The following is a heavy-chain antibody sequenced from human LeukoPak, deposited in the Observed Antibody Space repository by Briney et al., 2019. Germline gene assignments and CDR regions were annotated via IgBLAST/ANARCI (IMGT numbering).Heavy chain of an antibody. J-gene: IGHJ4*02. CDR1: GGSFSGYY. V-gene: IGHV4-34*01. CDR2: INHSGST. CDR3: ARGLASGYPPIPFDY. Sequence: PSETLSLTCAAYGGSFSGYYWSWIRQPPGKGLEWIGEINHSGSTNYNPSLKSRVTISVDASKNQFSLKLTSVTAADTAIYYCARGLASGYPPIPFDYWGQGTLVTVSS. D-gene: IGHD3-3*01.